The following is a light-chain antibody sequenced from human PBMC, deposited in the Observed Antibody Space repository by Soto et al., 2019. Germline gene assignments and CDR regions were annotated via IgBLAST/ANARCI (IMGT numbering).Light chain of an antibody. CDR1: QGISSY. CDR3: QQYYSYPPFT. V-gene: IGKV1-8*01. CDR2: AAS. Sequence: AIRMTQSPSSLSASTGDRVTITCRASQGISSYLAWYQQKPGKAPKLLIYAASTLQSGVPSRFSGSGSGTEFTLTISCLQSEDFATDYCQQYYSYPPFTFGPGTKVDIK. J-gene: IGKJ3*01.